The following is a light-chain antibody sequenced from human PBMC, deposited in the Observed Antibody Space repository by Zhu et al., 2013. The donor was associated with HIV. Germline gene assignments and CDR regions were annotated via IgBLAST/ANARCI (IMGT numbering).Light chain of an antibody. CDR2: KAS. Sequence: DTQMTQSPSTLSASVGDRVTMTCRASQSVSTWVAWYQHKPGKAPKLLISKASNLEIGVPSRFSASGSGTEFTLTITGLQPDDFATYYCQQYSDYPVTFGGGTKVEMK. V-gene: IGKV1-5*03. J-gene: IGKJ4*01. CDR1: QSVSTW. CDR3: QQYSDYPVT.